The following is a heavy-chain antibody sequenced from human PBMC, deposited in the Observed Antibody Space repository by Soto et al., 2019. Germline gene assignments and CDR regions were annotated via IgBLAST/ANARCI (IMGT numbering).Heavy chain of an antibody. CDR3: VKELTGTTRTDY. CDR1: GFTFSRYA. Sequence: GGSLRLSCAASGFTFSRYAMSWVRQAPGKGLEWVSGISDTSGSTYHADSVKGRFTTSRDNSKNTLFLQMNSLRAEDTALYYCVKELTGTTRTDYWGQGTLVTVSS. J-gene: IGHJ4*02. V-gene: IGHV3-23*01. D-gene: IGHD1-7*01. CDR2: ISDTSGST.